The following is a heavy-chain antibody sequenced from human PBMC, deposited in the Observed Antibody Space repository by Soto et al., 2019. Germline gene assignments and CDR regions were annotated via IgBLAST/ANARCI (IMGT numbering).Heavy chain of an antibody. V-gene: IGHV1-18*01. CDR2: ISAHNGNT. J-gene: IGHJ4*02. Sequence: QIHLVQSGAEVKKPGASVKVSCKGSGYGFTTYGITWVRQAPGQGLEWMAWISAHNGNTNYAQKLQGRVTVTRETYTSTAYMELRSMSSVDTAVYYCARGRYGDYWGQGALVTVSS. CDR1: GYGFTTYG. CDR3: ARGRYGDY. D-gene: IGHD1-1*01.